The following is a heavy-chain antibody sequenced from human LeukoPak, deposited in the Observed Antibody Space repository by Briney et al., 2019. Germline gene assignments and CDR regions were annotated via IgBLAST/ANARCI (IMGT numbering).Heavy chain of an antibody. D-gene: IGHD3-3*01. Sequence: GGSLRLSCAASGFTFSSYVMHWVRQAPGKGLEWVAFIRFDESNKYYANSVKGRFTISRDNSKNTLYLQMNSLRAEDTAVYYCASEIIFGSFDYWGQGTLVTVSS. CDR3: ASEIIFGSFDY. V-gene: IGHV3-30*02. CDR1: GFTFSSYV. CDR2: IRFDESNK. J-gene: IGHJ4*02.